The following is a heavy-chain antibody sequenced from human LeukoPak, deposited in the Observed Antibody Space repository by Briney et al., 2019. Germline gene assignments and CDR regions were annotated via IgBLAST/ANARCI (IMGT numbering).Heavy chain of an antibody. CDR3: AKLLNYDFWSGYPNGNWFDP. CDR2: ISGSGGST. J-gene: IGHJ5*02. Sequence: GGSLRLSCAASGFTFRSYAMSWVRQAPGKGLEWVSAISGSGGSTYYADSVKGRFTISRDNSKNTLYLQMNSLRAEDTAVYYCAKLLNYDFWSGYPNGNWFDPWGQGTLVTVSS. CDR1: GFTFRSYA. D-gene: IGHD3-3*01. V-gene: IGHV3-23*01.